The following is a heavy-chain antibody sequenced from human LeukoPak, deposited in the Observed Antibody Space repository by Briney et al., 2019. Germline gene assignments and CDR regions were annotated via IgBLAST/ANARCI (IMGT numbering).Heavy chain of an antibody. CDR2: IYSGGST. CDR3: ARHNYGDYAIDY. J-gene: IGHJ4*02. V-gene: IGHV3-53*01. CDR1: GFTVSSNY. Sequence: SGGSLRLSCAASGFTVSSNYMSWVRQAPGKGLEWVSVIYSGGSTYYADSVKGRFTISRDNSKNTLYLQMNSLRAKDTAVYYCARHNYGDYAIDYWGQGTLVTVSS. D-gene: IGHD4-17*01.